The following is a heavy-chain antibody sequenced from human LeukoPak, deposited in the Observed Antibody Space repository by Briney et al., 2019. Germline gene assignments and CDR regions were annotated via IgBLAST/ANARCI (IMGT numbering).Heavy chain of an antibody. CDR3: AREILRDGSYLIED. V-gene: IGHV3-23*01. CDR2: ISGSGGST. J-gene: IGHJ4*02. Sequence: PGGSLRLSCAASGFTFSSYAMSWVRQAPGKGLEWVSAISGSGGSTYYADSVKGRFTISRDNSKNTLYLQMNSLRAEDTAMYYCAREILRDGSYLIEDWGQGILVTVSS. D-gene: IGHD1-26*01. CDR1: GFTFSSYA.